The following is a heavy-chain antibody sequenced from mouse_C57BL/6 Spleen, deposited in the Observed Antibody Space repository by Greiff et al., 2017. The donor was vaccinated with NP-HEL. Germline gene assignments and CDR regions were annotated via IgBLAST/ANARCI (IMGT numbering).Heavy chain of an antibody. Sequence: QVQLQQSGAELMKPGASVKLSCKASGYTFTGYWIEWVKQRPGHGLEWIGEILPGSGSTNYNEKFKGKATFTVDTSSNTAYMQLSSLTTEYSAIYYCAREGSYGSSPAWFAYWGQGTLVTVSA. CDR2: ILPGSGST. CDR3: AREGSYGSSPAWFAY. V-gene: IGHV1-9*01. D-gene: IGHD1-1*01. J-gene: IGHJ3*01. CDR1: GYTFTGYW.